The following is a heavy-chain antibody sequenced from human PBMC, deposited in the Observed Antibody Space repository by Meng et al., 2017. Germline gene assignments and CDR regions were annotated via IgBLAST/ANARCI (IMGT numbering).Heavy chain of an antibody. D-gene: IGHD5-18*01. CDR2: INTNTGNP. CDR3: AREPYGYFTDY. CDR1: GYTFTSYA. Sequence: GLKKPWANFKVSWKGFGYTFTSYAMNWVRQAPGQGLEWMGWINTNTGNPTYAQGFTGRFVFSLDTSVSTAYLQISSLKAEDTAVYYCAREPYGYFTDYWGQGTLVTVSS. J-gene: IGHJ4*02. V-gene: IGHV7-4-1*02.